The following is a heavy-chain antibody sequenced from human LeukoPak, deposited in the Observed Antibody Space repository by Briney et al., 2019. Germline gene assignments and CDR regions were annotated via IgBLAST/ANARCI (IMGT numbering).Heavy chain of an antibody. J-gene: IGHJ4*02. CDR1: GFTFSTYW. CDR3: ARSLRVAVAASY. D-gene: IGHD6-19*01. CDR2: IKQDGSEK. Sequence: GGSLRLSCAASGFTFSTYWMSWVRQAPGKGLEWMANIKQDGSEKYYLDSLEGRFTISRDNAKNSLYLQMNSLTAEDTAIYYCARSLRVAVAASYWGQGTLVTVSS. V-gene: IGHV3-7*01.